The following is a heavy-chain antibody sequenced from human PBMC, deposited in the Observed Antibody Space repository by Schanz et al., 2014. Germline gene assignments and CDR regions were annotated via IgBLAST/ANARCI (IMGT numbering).Heavy chain of an antibody. CDR1: EFTFSTDA. D-gene: IGHD5-18*01. Sequence: GQLVESGGGVVQPGGSLRLSCAASEFTFSTDAMSWVRQAPGKGLEWLSVISASGGDTYYADAVRGRFTISRDNSKTTVYLQMNSLRAEDTAVYYCAKDAENTAMITDYFDYWGQGTLVTVSS. CDR2: ISASGGDT. J-gene: IGHJ4*02. CDR3: AKDAENTAMITDYFDY. V-gene: IGHV3-23*04.